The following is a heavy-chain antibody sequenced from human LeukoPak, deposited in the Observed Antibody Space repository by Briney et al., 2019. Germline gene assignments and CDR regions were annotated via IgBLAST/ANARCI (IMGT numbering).Heavy chain of an antibody. J-gene: IGHJ4*02. V-gene: IGHV3-21*01. CDR1: GFTFSRHG. CDR3: ARGYYDSSGYLDY. CDR2: ISSSSSYI. D-gene: IGHD3-22*01. Sequence: GGSLRLSCAASGFTFSRHGMNWVRQAPGKGLEWVSTISSSSSYIYYADSVKGRFTISRDNAKNSLFLQMNSLRAEDTAVYYCARGYYDSSGYLDYWGQGTLVTVSS.